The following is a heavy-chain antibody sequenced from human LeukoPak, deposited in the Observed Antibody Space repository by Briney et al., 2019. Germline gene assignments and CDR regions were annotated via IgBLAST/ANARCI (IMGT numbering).Heavy chain of an antibody. Sequence: SETLSLTCAVYGGSFSVYYWSWIRQPPGKGLEWIGEINHSGSTNYNPSLKSRVTISVDTSKNQFSLKLSSVTAADTAVYYCARSSSSSLAYYFDYWGQGTLVTVSS. V-gene: IGHV4-34*01. CDR3: ARSSSSSLAYYFDY. D-gene: IGHD6-6*01. CDR2: INHSGST. CDR1: GGSFSVYY. J-gene: IGHJ4*02.